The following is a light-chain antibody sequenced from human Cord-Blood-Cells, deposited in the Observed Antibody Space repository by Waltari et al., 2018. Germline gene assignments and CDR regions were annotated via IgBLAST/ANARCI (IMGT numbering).Light chain of an antibody. CDR3: QSYDSSNVV. CDR2: EDN. V-gene: IGLV6-57*03. Sequence: NFMLTQPHSVSESPGKTVTISCTRSSGSITSNYVQWYQQRPGSAPTTVIYEDNQRPSGVPDLFSGSIDSSSHSASLTISGLKTEDEADYYCQSYDSSNVVFGGGTKLTVL. CDR1: SGSITSNY. J-gene: IGLJ2*01.